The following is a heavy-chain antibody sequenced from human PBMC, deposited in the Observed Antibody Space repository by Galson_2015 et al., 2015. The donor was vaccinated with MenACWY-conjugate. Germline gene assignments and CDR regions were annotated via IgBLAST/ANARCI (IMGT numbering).Heavy chain of an antibody. D-gene: IGHD2-8*02. Sequence: QSGAEVKKPGESLKISCKGSGYSFTSYWIGWVRQMPGKGLEWMGIIYPGDSDTRYSPSFQGQVTISADKSISTAYLQWSSLKASDTAMYYCARLPYFTGLRFVAQYFDLWGRGTLVTVSS. CDR1: GYSFTSYW. CDR3: ARLPYFTGLRFVAQYFDL. V-gene: IGHV5-51*01. J-gene: IGHJ2*01. CDR2: IYPGDSDT.